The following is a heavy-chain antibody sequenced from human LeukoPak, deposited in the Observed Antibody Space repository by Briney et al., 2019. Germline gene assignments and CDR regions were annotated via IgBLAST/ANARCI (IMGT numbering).Heavy chain of an antibody. CDR1: GGTFSSYA. V-gene: IGHV1-69*13. CDR3: ARAGGGTPIRFLEWLSPFDY. Sequence: ASVKVSCKASGGTFSSYAISWVRQAPGQGLEWMGGIIPIFGTANYAQKFQGRVTITADESTSTAYMELSSLRSADTAVYYCARAGGGTPIRFLEWLSPFDYWGQGTLVTVSS. D-gene: IGHD3-3*01. J-gene: IGHJ4*02. CDR2: IIPIFGTA.